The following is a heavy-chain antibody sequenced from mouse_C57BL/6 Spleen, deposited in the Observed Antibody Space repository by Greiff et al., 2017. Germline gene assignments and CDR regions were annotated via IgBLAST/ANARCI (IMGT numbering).Heavy chain of an antibody. CDR3: ARDGYDGVYY. CDR2: IYPGDGDT. J-gene: IGHJ2*01. D-gene: IGHD2-2*01. CDR1: GYAFSSSW. Sequence: VQLQQSGPELVKPGASVKISCKASGYAFSSSWMNWVKQRPGKGLEWIGRIYPGDGDTNYNGKFKGKATLTADKSSSTAYMQLSSLTSEDSAVYFCARDGYDGVYYWGQGTTLTVSS. V-gene: IGHV1-82*01.